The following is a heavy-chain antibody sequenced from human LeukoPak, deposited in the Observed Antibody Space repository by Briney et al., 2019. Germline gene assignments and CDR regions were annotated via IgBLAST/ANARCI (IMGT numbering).Heavy chain of an antibody. D-gene: IGHD3-10*01. Sequence: SETLSLTCTVSGGSISSYYWSWIRQPPGRGLGWIGFIFYSGSTNYNPSLKSRVTISVDTSKNQFSLKLSSVTAADTAVYYCARHSGGWSYFDYWGQGTLVTVSS. CDR1: GGSISSYY. V-gene: IGHV4-59*08. J-gene: IGHJ4*02. CDR2: IFYSGST. CDR3: ARHSGGWSYFDY.